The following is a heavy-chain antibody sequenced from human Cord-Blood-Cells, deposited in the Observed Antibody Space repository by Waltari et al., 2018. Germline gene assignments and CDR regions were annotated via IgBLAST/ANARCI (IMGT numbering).Heavy chain of an antibody. V-gene: IGHV3-15*01. J-gene: IGHJ4*02. CDR1: GFTFSNAW. D-gene: IGHD1-26*01. CDR3: TTVRSGSYWSDY. Sequence: EVQLVESVGGLVKPGGSLRFSCAASGFTFSNAWMSGVRQAPGRGLEWVGRIKSKTDGGTTDYAAHVKGRFTISRDDSKNTLYLQMNSLKTEGTAVYYCTTVRSGSYWSDYWGQGTLVTVSS. CDR2: IKSKTDGGTT.